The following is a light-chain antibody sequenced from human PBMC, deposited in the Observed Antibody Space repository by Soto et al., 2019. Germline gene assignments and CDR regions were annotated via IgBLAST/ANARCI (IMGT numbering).Light chain of an antibody. V-gene: IGLV7-46*01. J-gene: IGLJ2*01. CDR3: LLSYSGVRV. CDR2: DAT. CDR1: TGAVTFGHY. Sequence: QAVVTQEPSLTVSPGGTVTLTCGSSTGAVTFGHYPYWVQQKPGQAPRTLIYDATNLQSFTPGRFSASLLGGQAALTLSGALPEDEADYYCLLSYSGVRVFGGGTKVTVL.